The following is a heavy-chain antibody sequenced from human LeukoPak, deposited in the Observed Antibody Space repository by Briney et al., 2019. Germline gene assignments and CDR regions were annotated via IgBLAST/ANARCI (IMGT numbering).Heavy chain of an antibody. D-gene: IGHD6-19*01. CDR3: ARTGVIGYSSGWFDY. CDR1: GFTVSSNY. Sequence: GGSLRLSCAASGFTVSSNYMSWVRQAPGKGLEWVSVIYSGGSTYYADSVMGRFTISRDNSKNTLYLQMNSLRAEDTAVYYCARTGVIGYSSGWFDYWGQGTLVTVSS. J-gene: IGHJ4*02. V-gene: IGHV3-53*01. CDR2: IYSGGST.